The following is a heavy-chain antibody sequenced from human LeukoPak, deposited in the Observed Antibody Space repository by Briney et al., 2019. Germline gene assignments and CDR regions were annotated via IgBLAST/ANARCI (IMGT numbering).Heavy chain of an antibody. CDR3: ARVLAVPVSVRDGYNFDY. V-gene: IGHV1-2*02. CDR2: INPNSGGT. Sequence: GASVKVSCKTSGYTFTGYYMHWVRQAPGQGLECMGWINPNSGGTTYAQKFKGRVTMTRDTSISTAYMELSRLRSDDTAVYYCARVLAVPVSVRDGYNFDYWGQGTLVTVSS. J-gene: IGHJ4*02. D-gene: IGHD5-24*01. CDR1: GYTFTGYY.